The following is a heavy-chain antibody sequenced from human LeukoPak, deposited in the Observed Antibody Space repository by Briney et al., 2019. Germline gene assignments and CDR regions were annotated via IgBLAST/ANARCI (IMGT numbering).Heavy chain of an antibody. CDR1: GFTFSSYA. V-gene: IGHV3-23*01. CDR3: AKLITMIVVVPADY. D-gene: IGHD3-22*01. Sequence: GGSLRLSCAASGFTFSSYAMSWVRQAPGKGLEWVSAISGSGGSTYYADSVKGRFTISRDNSKNTLYLQMNSLRAKDTAVYYCAKLITMIVVVPADYWGQGTLVTVSS. CDR2: ISGSGGST. J-gene: IGHJ4*02.